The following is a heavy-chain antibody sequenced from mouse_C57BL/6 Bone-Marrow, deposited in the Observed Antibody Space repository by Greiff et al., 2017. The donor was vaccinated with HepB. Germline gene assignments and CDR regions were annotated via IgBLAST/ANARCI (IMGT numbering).Heavy chain of an antibody. Sequence: VQLQQPGAELVRPGTSVKLSCKASGYTFTSYWMHWVKQRPGQGLEWIGVIDPSDSYTNYNQKFKGKATLTVDTSSSTAYMQLSSLTSEDSAVYYCARSPTTVVATYWYFDVWGTGTTVTVSS. J-gene: IGHJ1*03. D-gene: IGHD1-1*01. V-gene: IGHV1-59*01. CDR2: IDPSDSYT. CDR3: ARSPTTVVATYWYFDV. CDR1: GYTFTSYW.